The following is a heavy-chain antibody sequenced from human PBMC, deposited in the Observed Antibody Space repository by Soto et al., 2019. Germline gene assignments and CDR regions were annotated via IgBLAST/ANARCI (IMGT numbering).Heavy chain of an antibody. V-gene: IGHV3-21*01. CDR3: VRDGYSYGIDY. CDR1: GFTFNSYT. Sequence: PGGSLRLSCAASGFTFNSYTMIWVRQAPGKGLEWVSSISTSSSYIYYTDSMKGRFTISRDNAKNSVYLQMDSLRAEDTAVYYCVRDGYSYGIDYWGQGT. J-gene: IGHJ4*02. D-gene: IGHD5-18*01. CDR2: ISTSSSYI.